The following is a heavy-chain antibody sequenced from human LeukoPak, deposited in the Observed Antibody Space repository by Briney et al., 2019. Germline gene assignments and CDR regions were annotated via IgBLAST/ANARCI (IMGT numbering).Heavy chain of an antibody. V-gene: IGHV1-2*02. CDR1: GYTFTGYY. D-gene: IGHD3-10*01. CDR3: ARWATYGSDDAFDI. J-gene: IGHJ3*02. Sequence: GASVKVSFRSSGYTFTGYYMHWVRQAPGQGLEWMGWINPNSGGTNYAQKFQGRVTMTRDTSISTAYMELSRLRSDDTAVYYCARWATYGSDDAFDIWGQGTMVTVSS. CDR2: INPNSGGT.